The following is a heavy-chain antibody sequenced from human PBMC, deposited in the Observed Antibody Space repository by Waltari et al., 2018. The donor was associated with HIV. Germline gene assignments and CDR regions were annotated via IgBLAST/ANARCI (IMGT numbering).Heavy chain of an antibody. CDR1: GYNFTSYD. D-gene: IGHD3-10*01. Sequence: QVQLVKSGAEVKKPGASVKGSCKASGYNFTSYDINRVRRATGQGLEWMGWMNPNSSNTGYSQKFQGRVTMTRNTSISTAYMELSSLRSEDTAVYYCARGRYGSGSPAGYWGQGTLVTVSS. CDR3: ARGRYGSGSPAGY. CDR2: MNPNSSNT. V-gene: IGHV1-8*01. J-gene: IGHJ4*02.